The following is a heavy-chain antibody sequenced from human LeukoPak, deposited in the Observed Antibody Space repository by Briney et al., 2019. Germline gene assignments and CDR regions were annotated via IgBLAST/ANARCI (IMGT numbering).Heavy chain of an antibody. CDR3: AREGWDASSSWYSEPTPYFDY. V-gene: IGHV3-64*01. Sequence: GGSLRLSCAASGFTFSSYAMHWVRQAPGKGLEYVSAISSNGGSTYYANFVKGRFTISRDNSKNTLYLQMGSLRAEDMAVYYCAREGWDASSSWYSEPTPYFDYWGQGTLVTVSS. CDR1: GFTFSSYA. CDR2: ISSNGGST. J-gene: IGHJ4*02. D-gene: IGHD6-13*01.